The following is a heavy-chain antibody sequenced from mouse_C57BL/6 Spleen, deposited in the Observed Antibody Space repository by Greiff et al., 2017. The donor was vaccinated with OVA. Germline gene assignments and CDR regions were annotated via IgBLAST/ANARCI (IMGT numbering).Heavy chain of an antibody. CDR2: ISDGGSYT. J-gene: IGHJ2*01. V-gene: IGHV5-4*03. D-gene: IGHD2-1*01. CDR1: GFTFSSYA. Sequence: EVKLMESGGGLVKPGGSLKLSCAASGFTFSSYAMSWVRQTPEKRLEWVATISDGGSYTYYPDNVKGRFTISRDNAKNNLYLQMSHLKSEDTAMYYCARAYGNSLDYWGQGTTLTVSS. CDR3: ARAYGNSLDY.